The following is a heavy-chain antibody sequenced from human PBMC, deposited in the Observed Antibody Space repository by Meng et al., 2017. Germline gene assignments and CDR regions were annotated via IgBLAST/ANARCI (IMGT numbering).Heavy chain of an antibody. D-gene: IGHD1-26*01. CDR1: GGTFSSYA. J-gene: IGHJ4*02. Sequence: SVKVSCKASGGTFSSYAISWVRQAPGQGLEWMGGIIPIFGTANYAQKFQGRVTITADKSTSTAYMELSSLRSEDTAVYYCARVISSGRHGWGFDYWGQGTLVTVSS. CDR2: IIPIFGTA. CDR3: ARVISSGRHGWGFDY. V-gene: IGHV1-69*06.